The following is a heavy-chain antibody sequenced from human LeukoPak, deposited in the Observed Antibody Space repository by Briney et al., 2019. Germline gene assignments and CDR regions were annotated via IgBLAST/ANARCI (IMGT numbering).Heavy chain of an antibody. CDR2: IFHSGSP. V-gene: IGHV4-59*08. CDR3: ARHSQSYGPYNWFDS. J-gene: IGHJ5*01. CDR1: GDSIRSYH. Sequence: SETVSLTCNVTGDSIRSYHWSWIRQPPGKGLEWMGYIFHSGSPHYHPSLKSRLTIALDTSKNQISLKLGSVTAADTAIYYCARHSQSYGPYNWFDSWGQGTLVTFSS. D-gene: IGHD3-16*01.